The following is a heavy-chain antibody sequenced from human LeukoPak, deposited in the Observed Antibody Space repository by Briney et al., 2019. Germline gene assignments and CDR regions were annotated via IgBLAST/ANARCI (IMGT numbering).Heavy chain of an antibody. CDR1: GGSISSGDYY. V-gene: IGHV4-31*03. CDR2: IYYSGST. D-gene: IGHD2-2*01. CDR3: AASNGRARDPSYFDY. Sequence: SETLSLTCTVSGGSISSGDYYWSWIRQHPGKGLEWIGYIYYSGSTYYNPSLKSRVTISVDTSKNQFSLKLSSVTAADTAVYYCAASNGRARDPSYFDYWGQGTLVTVSS. J-gene: IGHJ4*02.